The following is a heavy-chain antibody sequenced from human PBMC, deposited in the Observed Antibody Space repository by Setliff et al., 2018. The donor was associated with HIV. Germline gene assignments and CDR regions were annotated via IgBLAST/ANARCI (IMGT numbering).Heavy chain of an antibody. D-gene: IGHD6-19*01. Sequence: TSETLSLTCTVSGDSISNGNFYWSWIRQSAGKGLEWFGHIYRTGSANYNPSLKSRVTISVDTSKNQFSLKLSSVTAADTAVYYCARGYPGIAVAGLTYYYYYYMDVWGKGTTVTVSS. CDR1: GDSISNGNFY. V-gene: IGHV4-61*10. J-gene: IGHJ6*03. CDR2: IYRTGSA. CDR3: ARGYPGIAVAGLTYYYYYYMDV.